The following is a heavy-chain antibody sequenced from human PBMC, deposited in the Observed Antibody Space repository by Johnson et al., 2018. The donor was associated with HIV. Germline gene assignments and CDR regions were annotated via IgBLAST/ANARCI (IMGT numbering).Heavy chain of an antibody. CDR1: GFTFSNAW. V-gene: IGHV3-15*01. CDR2: IKSKTDGGTT. Sequence: VQLVESGGGLVKPGGSLRLSCAASGFTFSNAWMSWVRQAPGKGLEWVARIKSKTDGGTTDFAAPVKGRFTISRDDSKNTLYLQMNSLNTEDTAVYYCTIYCSGGSCYPWAFDSWGQGTMVTVSS. D-gene: IGHD2-15*01. J-gene: IGHJ3*02. CDR3: TIYCSGGSCYPWAFDS.